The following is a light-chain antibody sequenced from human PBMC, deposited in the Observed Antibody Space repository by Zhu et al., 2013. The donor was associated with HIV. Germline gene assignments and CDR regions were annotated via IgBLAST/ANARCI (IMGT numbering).Light chain of an antibody. V-gene: IGKV3-20*01. CDR2: DAY. CDR3: QQYGSSPRT. Sequence: EIVMTQSPATLSVSPGERATLSCRASQSVSSNLAWYQQKPGQAPRLLIYDAYNRATGIPGRFSGSGSGTDFTLTISRLEPEDFAVYYCQQYGSSPRTFGQGTKVEIK. J-gene: IGKJ1*01. CDR1: QSVSSN.